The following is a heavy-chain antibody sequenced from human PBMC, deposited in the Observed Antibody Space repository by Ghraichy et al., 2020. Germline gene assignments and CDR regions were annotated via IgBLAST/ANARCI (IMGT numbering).Heavy chain of an antibody. J-gene: IGHJ6*03. CDR1: GSPFTSSA. V-gene: IGHV1-3*01. Sequence: ASVKVSCKASGSPFTSSAMHWVRQSPVQRLEWMGWINAGNGNTKYSQKFQGRVTITRDTSASTAYMELSSLRSEDTAVYYCARDPAVVTPFYYYYYMDVWGKGTTVTVSS. CDR3: ARDPAVVTPFYYYYYMDV. CDR2: INAGNGNT. D-gene: IGHD4-23*01.